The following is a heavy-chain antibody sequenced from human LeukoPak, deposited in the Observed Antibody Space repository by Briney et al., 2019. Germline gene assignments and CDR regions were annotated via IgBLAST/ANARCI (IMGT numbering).Heavy chain of an antibody. CDR3: AKGTYSSSPRDY. J-gene: IGHJ4*02. V-gene: IGHV3-23*01. Sequence: PGGSLRLSCAASGFTFSSCAMSWVRQAPGKGLEWVSAIGGSGGSTYYAGSVKGRFTISRDNSKNTLFLQMNSLRAEDTAVYYCAKGTYSSSPRDYWGQGTLVTVSS. D-gene: IGHD6-6*01. CDR2: IGGSGGST. CDR1: GFTFSSCA.